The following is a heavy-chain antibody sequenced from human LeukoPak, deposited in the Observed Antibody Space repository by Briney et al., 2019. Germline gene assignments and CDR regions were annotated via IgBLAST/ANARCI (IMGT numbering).Heavy chain of an antibody. V-gene: IGHV4-38-2*02. CDR3: ASSGYYVWDYYFDY. CDR1: GYSISSGYY. J-gene: IGHJ4*02. CDR2: IYYSGST. Sequence: SETLSLTCTVSGYSISSGYYWGWIRQPPGKGLEWIGSIYYSGSTYYNPSLKSRVTISVDTSKNQFSLKLSSVTAADTAVYYCASSGYYVWDYYFDYWGQGTLVTVSS. D-gene: IGHD3-22*01.